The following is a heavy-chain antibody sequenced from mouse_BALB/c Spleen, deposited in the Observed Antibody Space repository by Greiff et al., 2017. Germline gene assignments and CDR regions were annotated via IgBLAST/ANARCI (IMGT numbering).Heavy chain of an antibody. J-gene: IGHJ2*01. V-gene: IGHV14-3*02. Sequence: VHVKQSGAELVKPGASVKLSCTASGFNIKDTYMHWVKQRPEQGLEWIGRIDPANGNTKYDPKFQGKATITADTSSNTAYLQLSSLTSEDTAVYYCARGGWDDYWGQGTTLTVSS. CDR2: IDPANGNT. CDR1: GFNIKDTY. D-gene: IGHD1-1*02. CDR3: ARGGWDDY.